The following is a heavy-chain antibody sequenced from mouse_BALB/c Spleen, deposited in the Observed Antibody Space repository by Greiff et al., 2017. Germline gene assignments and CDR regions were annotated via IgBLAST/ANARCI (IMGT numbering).Heavy chain of an antibody. Sequence: VQLQQSGAELARPGASVKMSCKASGYTFTSYTMHWVKQRPGQGLEWIGYINPSSGYTNYNQKFKDKATLTADKSSSTAYMQLSSLTSEDTAVYYCAHGYDGDYYAMDYWGQGTSVTVSS. CDR1: GYTFTSYT. D-gene: IGHD2-2*01. V-gene: IGHV1-4*01. CDR2: INPSSGYT. CDR3: AHGYDGDYYAMDY. J-gene: IGHJ4*01.